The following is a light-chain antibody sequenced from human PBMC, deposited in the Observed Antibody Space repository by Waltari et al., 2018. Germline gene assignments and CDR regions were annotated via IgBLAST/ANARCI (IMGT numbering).Light chain of an antibody. Sequence: QSALTQPASVSGSPGPSITIPCTGTSSDVGGSNYFSWYQQHPGRAPKLMIYDVTKRPSGVSTRFSGSKSGNTASLTISGLQDEDEADYYCCSYTSSRTWVFGGGTKLTVL. CDR1: SSDVGGSNY. J-gene: IGLJ3*02. CDR2: DVT. CDR3: CSYTSSRTWV. V-gene: IGLV2-14*03.